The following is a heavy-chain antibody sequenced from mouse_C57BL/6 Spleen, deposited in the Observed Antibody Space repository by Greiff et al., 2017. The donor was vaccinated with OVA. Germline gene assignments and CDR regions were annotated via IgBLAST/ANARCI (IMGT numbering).Heavy chain of an antibody. J-gene: IGHJ2*01. CDR2: ISDGGSYT. Sequence: DVKLVESGGGLVKPGGSLKLSCAASGFTFSSYAMSWVRQTPEKRLEWVATISDGGSYTYYPDNVKGRFTISRDNAKNNLYLQMSHLKSEDTAMYYCARDRDGNYYFDYWGQGTTLTVSS. V-gene: IGHV5-4*01. CDR3: ARDRDGNYYFDY. D-gene: IGHD2-1*01. CDR1: GFTFSSYA.